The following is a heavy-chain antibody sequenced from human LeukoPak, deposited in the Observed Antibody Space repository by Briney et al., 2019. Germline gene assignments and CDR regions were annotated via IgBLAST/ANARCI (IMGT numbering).Heavy chain of an antibody. J-gene: IGHJ6*03. CDR1: GYTFTSYY. CDR2: INPSGGST. D-gene: IGHD1-26*01. Sequence: ASVKVSCKASGYTFTSYYMHWVRQAPGQGLEWMGIINPSGGSTSYAQKFQGRVTMTRDTSTSTVYMELSSLRSEDTAVYYCAREDIGGADYYYMDVWDKGTTVTVSS. V-gene: IGHV1-46*01. CDR3: AREDIGGADYYYMDV.